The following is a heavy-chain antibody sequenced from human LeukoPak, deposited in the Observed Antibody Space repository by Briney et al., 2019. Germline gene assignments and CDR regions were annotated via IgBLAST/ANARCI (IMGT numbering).Heavy chain of an antibody. J-gene: IGHJ3*02. CDR3: ALYHDAFDI. Sequence: SETLSLTCTVSDGSITNYDWSWVRQPPGKGLEFIGHVHYSGTANYNPSLRSRVTISIDTSKKHFFLKLKSVTAADTAVYYCALYHDAFDIWGQGTMVTVSS. V-gene: IGHV4-59*01. CDR2: VHYSGTA. CDR1: DGSITNYD. D-gene: IGHD3-16*02.